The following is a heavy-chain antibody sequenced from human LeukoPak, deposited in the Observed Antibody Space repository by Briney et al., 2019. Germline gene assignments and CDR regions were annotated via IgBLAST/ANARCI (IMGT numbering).Heavy chain of an antibody. D-gene: IGHD6-13*01. CDR1: GGTFSGYA. J-gene: IGHJ6*02. CDR2: IIPIFGTA. CDR3: ARRGYSSTNYYYYGMDV. V-gene: IGHV1-69*13. Sequence: ASVKVSCKASGGTFSGYAISWVRQAPGQGLEWMGGIIPIFGTANYAQKFQGRVTITADESTSTAYMELSSLRSEDTAVYYCARRGYSSTNYYYYGMDVWGQGTTVTVSS.